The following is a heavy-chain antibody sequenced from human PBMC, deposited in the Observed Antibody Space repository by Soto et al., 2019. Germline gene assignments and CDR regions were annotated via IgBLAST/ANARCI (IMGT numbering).Heavy chain of an antibody. Sequence: SETLSLTCTVSGGSISSYYWSWIRQPPGKGLEWIGYIYYSGSTNYNPSLKSRVTISVDTSKNQFSLKLSSVTAADTAVYYCARAFRDGYIDYWGQGTLVTVSS. V-gene: IGHV4-59*01. CDR1: GGSISSYY. CDR3: ARAFRDGYIDY. CDR2: IYYSGST. D-gene: IGHD3-3*02. J-gene: IGHJ4*02.